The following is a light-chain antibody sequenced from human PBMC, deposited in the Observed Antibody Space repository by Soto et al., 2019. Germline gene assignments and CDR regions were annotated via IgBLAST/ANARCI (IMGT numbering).Light chain of an antibody. CDR1: QSISSW. J-gene: IGKJ1*01. V-gene: IGKV1-5*01. Sequence: DIQMTQSPSTLSASVGDRVTITCRASQSISSWLAWYQQKPGKAPKLLIYDASSLESGVPSGFSGSGSGTEFTLTISSLQPDDFATYYCQQYNSYSAFGQGTKV. CDR3: QQYNSYSA. CDR2: DAS.